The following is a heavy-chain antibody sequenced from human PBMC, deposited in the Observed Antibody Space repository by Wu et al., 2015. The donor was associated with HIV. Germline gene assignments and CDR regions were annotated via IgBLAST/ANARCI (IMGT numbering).Heavy chain of an antibody. CDR3: ARSKDSYYDSITAFDI. D-gene: IGHD3-22*01. J-gene: IGHJ3*02. V-gene: IGHV1-2*02. Sequence: QVQLVQSGAEVKKPGASVKVSCKASGYTFTGYYMHWVRQAPGQGLEWMGWINPNSGGTNYAQKFQGRVTMTRDTSISTAYMELSRLRSDDTAVYYCARSKDSYYDSITAFDIWGQGTMVTVSS. CDR2: INPNSGGT. CDR1: GYTFTGYY.